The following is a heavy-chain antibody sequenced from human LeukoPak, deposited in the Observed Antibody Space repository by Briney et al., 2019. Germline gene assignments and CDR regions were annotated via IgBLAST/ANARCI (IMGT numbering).Heavy chain of an antibody. V-gene: IGHV4-39*07. Sequence: SETLSLTCTVSGGSISSSSYYWGWIRQPPGKGLEWIGSIYYSGSTYYNPSLKSRVTISVDTSKNQFSLKLSSVTAADTAVYYCARGKITMVRVDYWGQGTLVTVSS. CDR3: ARGKITMVRVDY. J-gene: IGHJ4*02. D-gene: IGHD3-10*01. CDR1: GGSISSSSYY. CDR2: IYYSGST.